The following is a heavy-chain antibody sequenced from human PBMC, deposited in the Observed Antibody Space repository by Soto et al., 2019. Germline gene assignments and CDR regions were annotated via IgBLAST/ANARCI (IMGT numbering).Heavy chain of an antibody. CDR2: INPRGFFT. Sequence: QVQLVQSGAEVKKPGASVKVSCKASGYTFTSYNIHWVRQAPGQGLEWVGMINPRGFFTTYAQKFRGGVTMTGDTSTSVVYMELTNLRSEDTAVYYCAGAAGRFGELFWFDPWGQGTLVSVSS. J-gene: IGHJ5*02. D-gene: IGHD3-10*01. CDR3: AGAAGRFGELFWFDP. V-gene: IGHV1-46*01. CDR1: GYTFTSYN.